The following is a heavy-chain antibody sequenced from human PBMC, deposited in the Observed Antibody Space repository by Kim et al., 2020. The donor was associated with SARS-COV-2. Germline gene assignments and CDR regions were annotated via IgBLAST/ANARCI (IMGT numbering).Heavy chain of an antibody. CDR3: AREIGNYYDILTGYYLGDYYYGMDV. CDR1: GFTFSSYA. V-gene: IGHV3-30*04. J-gene: IGHJ6*02. CDR2: ISYDGSNK. Sequence: GGSLRLSCAASGFTFSSYAMHWVRQAPGKGLEWVAVISYDGSNKYYADSVKGRFTISRDNSKNTLYLQMNSLRAEDTAVYYCAREIGNYYDILTGYYLGDYYYGMDVWGQGTTVTVSS. D-gene: IGHD3-9*01.